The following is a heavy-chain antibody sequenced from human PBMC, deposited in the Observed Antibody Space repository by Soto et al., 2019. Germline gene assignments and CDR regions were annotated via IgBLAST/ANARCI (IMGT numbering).Heavy chain of an antibody. V-gene: IGHV1-8*01. CDR1: GYTFTSYD. CDR2: MNPNSGNT. D-gene: IGHD3-10*01. CDR3: AATYYYGSGSYFDGNWFDP. Sequence: ASVKVSCKASGYTFTSYDINWVRQATGQGLEWMGWMNPNSGNTGYAQKFQGRVTMTRNTSISTAYMELSSLRPEDTAVYYCAATYYYGSGSYFDGNWFDPWGQGTLVTVSS. J-gene: IGHJ5*02.